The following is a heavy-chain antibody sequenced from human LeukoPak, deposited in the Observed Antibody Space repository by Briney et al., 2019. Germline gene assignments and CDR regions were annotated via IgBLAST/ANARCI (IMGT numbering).Heavy chain of an antibody. V-gene: IGHV4-59*01. CDR2: IYNSGST. D-gene: IGHD3-10*01. CDR1: GDSISRFY. J-gene: IGHJ5*01. CDR3: ARATYYFGPGSYGSLEGYNWFDS. Sequence: SETLSLTCTVSGDSISRFYWSWIRQPPGKGLEWIGFIYNSGSTNYNPSLNTRVTMSIDTSKNLFSLKLSSVTAADTALYYCARATYYFGPGSYGSLEGYNWFDSWGQGTLVTVSS.